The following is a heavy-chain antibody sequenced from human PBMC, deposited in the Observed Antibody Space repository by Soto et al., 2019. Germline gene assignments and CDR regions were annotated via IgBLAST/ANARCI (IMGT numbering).Heavy chain of an antibody. CDR3: ARTYGVDGDNYYFGMDV. D-gene: IGHD4-17*01. CDR1: GFIFTSYG. J-gene: IGHJ6*02. Sequence: QVQLVESGGGVVQSGRSLRLSCAASGFIFTSYGMHWVRQAPGKGLEWVAVTWFDGSKTYYADSVKGRFTISRDNGKDTLYLQMDSLRVEDTAVYYCARTYGVDGDNYYFGMDVWGQGTTVTVSS. V-gene: IGHV3-33*01. CDR2: TWFDGSKT.